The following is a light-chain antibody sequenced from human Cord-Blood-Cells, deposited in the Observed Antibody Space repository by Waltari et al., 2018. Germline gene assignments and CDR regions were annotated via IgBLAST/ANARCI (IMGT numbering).Light chain of an antibody. CDR1: ALPKQY. CDR2: KDS. CDR3: QSADSSGTYYV. V-gene: IGLV3-25*02. J-gene: IGLJ1*01. Sequence: YELTQPPSVSVSPGQTARITCSGDALPKQYAYWYQQKPGQAPVLVIYKDSERPSGIPERFSGSSSGTTVTLTISGVQAEDEADYYCQSADSSGTYYVFGTGTKVTVL.